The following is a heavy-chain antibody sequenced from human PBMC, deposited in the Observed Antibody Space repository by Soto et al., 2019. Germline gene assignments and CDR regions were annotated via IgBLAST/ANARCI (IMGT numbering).Heavy chain of an antibody. J-gene: IGHJ6*02. CDR3: ARVGFTAMGFDGRDV. Sequence: KPACKAPGYGITIDYTDWGRQAPAQELECMGIINPSGGSTSYAEKFQGRVTMTRDTSTSTVYMELSSLRSEDTAVYYCARVGFTAMGFDGRDVWGQGTTVTVS. CDR1: GYGITIDY. D-gene: IGHD5-18*01. V-gene: IGHV1-46*01. CDR2: INPSGGST.